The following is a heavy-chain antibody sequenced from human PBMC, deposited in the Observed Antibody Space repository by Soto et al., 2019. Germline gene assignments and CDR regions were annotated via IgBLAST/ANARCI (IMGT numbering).Heavy chain of an antibody. CDR1: GGTFSSYA. V-gene: IGHV1-69*01. Sequence: QVQLVQSGAEVKKPGSSVKVSCKASGGTFSSYAISWVRQAPGQGLEWMGGIIPIFGTANYAQKFQGRVTINADECKSTAYMELSSLRSEDTAVYYCAAEMAKIKGPNWFDPWGQGTLVTVSS. CDR2: IIPIFGTA. CDR3: AAEMAKIKGPNWFDP. D-gene: IGHD5-12*01. J-gene: IGHJ5*02.